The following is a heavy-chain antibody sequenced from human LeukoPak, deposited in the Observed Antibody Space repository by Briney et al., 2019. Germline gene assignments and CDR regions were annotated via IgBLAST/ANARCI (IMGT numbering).Heavy chain of an antibody. CDR2: ISSTSTTI. CDR3: VRLRGSGGFYYFDS. CDR1: GFTFSDYM. V-gene: IGHV3-48*02. D-gene: IGHD5-12*01. Sequence: PGGSLRLSCAASGFTFSDYMMNWVRQAPGKGLEWVSYISSTSTTIYYADPVKGRFTISRDNAKNSLFLQMNSLRDEDTAVYYCVRLRGSGGFYYFDSWGQGTLVTVSS. J-gene: IGHJ4*02.